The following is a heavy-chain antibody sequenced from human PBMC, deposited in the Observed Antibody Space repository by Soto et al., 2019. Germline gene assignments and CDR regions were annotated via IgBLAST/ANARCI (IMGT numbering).Heavy chain of an antibody. CDR1: GYTFTGYY. D-gene: IGHD2-15*01. CDR2: INPNSGGT. Sequence: ASVKVSCKASGYTFTGYYMHWVRQAPGQGLEWMGWINPNSGGTNYAQKFQGRVTMTRDTSISAAYMELSRLRSDDTAVYYCARGVVVVVAVTDYYYGMDVWGQGTTVTVSS. V-gene: IGHV1-2*02. CDR3: ARGVVVVVAVTDYYYGMDV. J-gene: IGHJ6*02.